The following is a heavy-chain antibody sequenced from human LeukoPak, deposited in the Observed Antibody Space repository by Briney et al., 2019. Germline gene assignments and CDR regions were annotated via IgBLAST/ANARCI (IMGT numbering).Heavy chain of an antibody. Sequence: GGSLRLSCVASGFTFSSYSMNWVRQAPGKGLEWVGRIKSKTDGGKTDYVAPVKGRFTISRDDAKTALYLQMNSLKTEDTAVYYCTREQWLAYYIDNWGQGTLVTVSS. D-gene: IGHD6-19*01. CDR1: GFTFSSYS. CDR2: IKSKTDGGKT. CDR3: TREQWLAYYIDN. V-gene: IGHV3-15*01. J-gene: IGHJ4*02.